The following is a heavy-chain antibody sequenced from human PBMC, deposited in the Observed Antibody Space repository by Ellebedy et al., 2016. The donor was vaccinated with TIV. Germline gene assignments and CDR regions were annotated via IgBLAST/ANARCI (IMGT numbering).Heavy chain of an antibody. J-gene: IGHJ4*02. CDR1: GYTFTSYY. V-gene: IGHV1-46*01. CDR2: INPSGCST. Sequence: AASVKVSCKASGYTFTSYYIHWMRQAPGQGLEWMGMINPSGCSTSYAQKFQGRVTMTRDTSTSTVYMDLSSLRSEDTAVYYCARGKGMYFDYWGQGTLVTVSS. CDR3: ARGKGMYFDY. D-gene: IGHD3-10*01.